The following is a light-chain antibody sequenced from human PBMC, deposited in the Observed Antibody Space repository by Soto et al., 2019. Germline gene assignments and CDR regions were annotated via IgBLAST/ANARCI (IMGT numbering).Light chain of an antibody. CDR1: SSYIGNNY. CDR3: AAWDGSLSGWV. J-gene: IGLJ3*02. Sequence: QSVLTQPPSASGTPGQRVTISCSGSSSYIGNNYVYWYHQLPGTAPKLLIYTDNQRPSGVPDRFSGSKSGTSASLAISGLRSEDAADYYCAAWDGSLSGWVFGGGTKVTVL. V-gene: IGLV1-47*02. CDR2: TDN.